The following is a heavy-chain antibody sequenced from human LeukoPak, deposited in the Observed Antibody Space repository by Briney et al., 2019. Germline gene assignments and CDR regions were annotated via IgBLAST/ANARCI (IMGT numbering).Heavy chain of an antibody. CDR2: IWYDGSNK. Sequence: GGSLRLSCAASGFTFSSYGMHWVRQAPGKGLEWVAVIWYDGSNKYYADSVKGRFTISRDNSKNTLYLQMNSLRAEHKAVYYCARGYDILTGHRDCSMDVWGKGTTVTVSS. V-gene: IGHV3-33*01. J-gene: IGHJ6*03. D-gene: IGHD3-9*01. CDR3: ARGYDILTGHRDCSMDV. CDR1: GFTFSSYG.